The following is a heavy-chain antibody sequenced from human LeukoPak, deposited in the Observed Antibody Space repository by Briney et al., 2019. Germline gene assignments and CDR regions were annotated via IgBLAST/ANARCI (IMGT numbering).Heavy chain of an antibody. J-gene: IGHJ4*02. V-gene: IGHV3-74*01. D-gene: IGHD4-11*01. CDR3: ARGDYSTLYYFDY. CDR2: INSDGSSA. Sequence: GGSLRLSCAASGFTFSSYWMHWVRQGPGKGLVWVSRINSDGSSASYADSVKGRFTISRDNAKNTLYLQMNSLRAEDTAVYYCARGDYSTLYYFDYWGQGALVTVSS. CDR1: GFTFSSYW.